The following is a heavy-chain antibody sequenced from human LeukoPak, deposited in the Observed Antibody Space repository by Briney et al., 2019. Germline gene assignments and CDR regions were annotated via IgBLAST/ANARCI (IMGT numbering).Heavy chain of an antibody. CDR1: GFTFSSYS. CDR3: ARDPKRFSGGYMDV. CDR2: ISSSSSYI. J-gene: IGHJ6*03. D-gene: IGHD3-3*01. Sequence: PGGSLILSCAASGFTFSSYSMNWVRQAPGKGLEWVSSISSSSSYIYYADSVKGRFTISRDNAKNSLYLQMNSLRAEDTAVYYWARDPKRFSGGYMDVWGKGTTVTVSS. V-gene: IGHV3-21*01.